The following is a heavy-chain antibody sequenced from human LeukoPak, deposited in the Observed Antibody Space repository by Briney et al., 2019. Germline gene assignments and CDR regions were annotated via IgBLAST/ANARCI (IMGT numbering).Heavy chain of an antibody. D-gene: IGHD3-3*01. CDR2: IRTKYNNYQT. J-gene: IGHJ5*02. CDR1: GFSFADSS. V-gene: IGHV3-73*01. CDR3: IRHFEWVAPVS. Sequence: PGGSLKISCAASGFSFADSSVLWARQASGKGLEWVGCIRTKYNNYQTIYGASVKGRFVITRDDSGSTASLQMNSLKTEDTAMYFCIRHFEWVAPVSWGQGALVTVSS.